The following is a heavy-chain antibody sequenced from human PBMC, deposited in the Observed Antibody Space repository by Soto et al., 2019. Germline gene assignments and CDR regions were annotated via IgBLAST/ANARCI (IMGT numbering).Heavy chain of an antibody. D-gene: IGHD1-1*01. CDR1: GFTFSSYD. CDR2: IGTAGDT. V-gene: IGHV3-13*01. J-gene: IGHJ6*02. Sequence: GGSLRLSCAASGFTFSSYDMHWVRQATGKGLEWVSAIGTAGDTYYPGSVKGRFTISRENAKNSLYLQMNSLRAGDTAVYYCARAKPNVYYYYGMDVWGQGTTVTVSS. CDR3: ARAKPNVYYYYGMDV.